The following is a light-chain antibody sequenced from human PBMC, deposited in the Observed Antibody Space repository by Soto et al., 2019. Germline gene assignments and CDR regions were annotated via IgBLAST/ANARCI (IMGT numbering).Light chain of an antibody. J-gene: IGLJ1*01. V-gene: IGLV2-14*01. CDR3: SSYTSSSIDYV. Sequence: QSALTQPASVSGSPGQSITISCTGTSSDVRGYHYVSWYQQHPGKAPKLMIYEVSNRPSGVSNRFSGSKSGNTASLTISGLQAEDEAGYYCSSYTSSSIDYVFGTGTKLTVL. CDR1: SSDVRGYHY. CDR2: EVS.